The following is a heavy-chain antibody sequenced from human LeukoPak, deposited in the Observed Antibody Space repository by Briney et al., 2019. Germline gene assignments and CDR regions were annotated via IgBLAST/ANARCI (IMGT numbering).Heavy chain of an antibody. J-gene: IGHJ4*02. Sequence: SETLSLTCTVSGAPVSGSPYYWGWIRQPPGKGLEWIGSIYSSGSTYYNASLQSRVTISIETSKNQISLRLNSVTAADTAIYYCAKSGGYGLIDYWGQGTLVTVSS. CDR2: IYSSGST. CDR1: GAPVSGSPYY. V-gene: IGHV4-39*01. D-gene: IGHD1-26*01. CDR3: AKSGGYGLIDY.